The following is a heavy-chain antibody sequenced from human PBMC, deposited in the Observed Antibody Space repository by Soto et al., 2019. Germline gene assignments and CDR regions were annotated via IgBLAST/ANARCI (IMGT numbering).Heavy chain of an antibody. J-gene: IGHJ3*02. CDR2: TYYRSKWYN. D-gene: IGHD3-10*01. CDR3: ARVGESDAFDI. Sequence: WNWIRQSPSRGLEWLGRTYYRSKWYNDYAVSVKSRITINPDTSKNQFSLQLNSVTPEDTAVYYCARVGESDAFDIWGQGTMVTVSS. V-gene: IGHV6-1*01.